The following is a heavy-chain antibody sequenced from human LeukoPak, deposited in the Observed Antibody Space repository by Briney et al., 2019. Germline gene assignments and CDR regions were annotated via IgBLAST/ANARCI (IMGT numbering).Heavy chain of an antibody. D-gene: IGHD2-15*01. CDR3: VRTYGYRNCFDP. Sequence: ASVKVSCKASGYTFTSYDINWVRQATGQGLEWMGWMNPNSGNTGYAQKLQGRVTMTRNTSISTAYMELSSLRSEDTAVYYCVRTYGYRNCFDPWGQGTLVTVSS. CDR1: GYTFTSYD. J-gene: IGHJ5*02. CDR2: MNPNSGNT. V-gene: IGHV1-8*01.